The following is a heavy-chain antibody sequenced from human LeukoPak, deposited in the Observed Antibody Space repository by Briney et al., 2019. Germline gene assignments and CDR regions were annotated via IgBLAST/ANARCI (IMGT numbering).Heavy chain of an antibody. CDR1: GDSISSSNYY. D-gene: IGHD6-13*01. CDR3: ASYIAAAGLQTFDY. CDR2: IYYSGST. V-gene: IGHV4-39*07. J-gene: IGHJ4*02. Sequence: SETLSLTCTVSGDSISSSNYYWVWIRQPPGKGLEWIGYIYYSGSTYYNPSLKSRVTISVDTSKNQFSLKLSSVTAADTAVYYCASYIAAAGLQTFDYWGQGTLVTVSS.